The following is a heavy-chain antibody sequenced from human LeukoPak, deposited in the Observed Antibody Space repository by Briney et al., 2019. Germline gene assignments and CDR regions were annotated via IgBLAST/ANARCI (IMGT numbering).Heavy chain of an antibody. J-gene: IGHJ6*03. CDR3: ARVVGLRGYYMDV. Sequence: GGSLRLSCAASGFTFSSYAMHWARQAPGKGLEWVAVISYDGSNKYYADSVKGRFTISRDNSKNTLYLQMNSLRAEDTAVYYCARVVGLRGYYMDVWGKGTTVTVSS. D-gene: IGHD1-26*01. V-gene: IGHV3-30*04. CDR1: GFTFSSYA. CDR2: ISYDGSNK.